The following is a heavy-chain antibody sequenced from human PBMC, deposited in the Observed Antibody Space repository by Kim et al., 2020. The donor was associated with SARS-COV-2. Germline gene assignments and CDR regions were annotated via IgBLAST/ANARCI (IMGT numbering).Heavy chain of an antibody. CDR3: ARALFHYDSSGYPLDY. CDR1: GLTVSSNY. Sequence: GGSLRLSCAASGLTVSSNYISWVRQAPGKVLEWVSLIYSGGRTTYADSVKGRFIISRDNSKNTLYLQMNSLRFEDTAVYYCARALFHYDSSGYPLDYWGQGTLVTVSS. J-gene: IGHJ4*02. V-gene: IGHV3-66*02. D-gene: IGHD3-22*01. CDR2: IYSGGRT.